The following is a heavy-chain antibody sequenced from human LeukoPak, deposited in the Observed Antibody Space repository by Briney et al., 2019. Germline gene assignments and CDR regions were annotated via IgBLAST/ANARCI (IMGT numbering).Heavy chain of an antibody. V-gene: IGHV3-23*01. D-gene: IGHD3-10*01. CDR2: ISGSGGST. CDR3: ANPSSITMVRGVIIP. Sequence: GGSLRLSCAASGFTFSSYVMSWVRQAPGKGLEWVSAISGSGGSTNYADSVKGRFTISRDNSKNTLYLQMSSLRAEDTAVYYCANPSSITMVRGVIIPWGQGTLVTVSS. J-gene: IGHJ5*02. CDR1: GFTFSSYV.